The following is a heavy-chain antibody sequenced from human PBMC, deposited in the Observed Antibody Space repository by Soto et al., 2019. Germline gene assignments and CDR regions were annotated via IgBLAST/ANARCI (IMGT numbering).Heavy chain of an antibody. J-gene: IGHJ4*02. CDR3: ARSFGWYAIDQ. D-gene: IGHD6-19*01. CDR1: SASIISEQR. Sequence: QMQLQESGPGLVKPSETLSLTCAVSSASIISEQRWSWVRQPPGKGLEWIGEIHHSGSTNNNPSLRSRVTMSVDKSTNQFSLNLNPVTAADTAVYYCARSFGWYAIDQWGQGTLVIVSS. V-gene: IGHV4-4*02. CDR2: IHHSGST.